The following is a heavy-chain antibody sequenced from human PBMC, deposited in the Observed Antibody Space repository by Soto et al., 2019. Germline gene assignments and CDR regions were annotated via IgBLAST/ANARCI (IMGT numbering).Heavy chain of an antibody. CDR1: GGSISSSSYY. D-gene: IGHD5-18*01. Sequence: PSETLSLTCTVSGGSISSSSYYWGWIRQPPGKGLEWIGSIYYSGSTYYNPSLKSRVTISVDTSKNQFSLKLSSVTAADTAVYYCARLPWIQLWLIDYWGQGTLVTVSS. CDR2: IYYSGST. V-gene: IGHV4-39*01. CDR3: ARLPWIQLWLIDY. J-gene: IGHJ4*02.